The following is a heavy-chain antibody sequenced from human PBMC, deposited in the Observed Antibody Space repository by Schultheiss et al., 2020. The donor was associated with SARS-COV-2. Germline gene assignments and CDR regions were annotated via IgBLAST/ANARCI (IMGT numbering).Heavy chain of an antibody. J-gene: IGHJ4*02. Sequence: GGSLRLSCAASGFTFSSYAMHWVRQAPGKGLEWVAVISYDGSNKYYADSVKGRFTISRDNSKNTLYLQMNSLRAEDTAVYYCARRSSGGTYYFDCWGQGTLVTVSS. CDR3: ARRSSGGTYYFDC. CDR1: GFTFSSYA. V-gene: IGHV3-30-3*01. CDR2: ISYDGSNK. D-gene: IGHD2-8*02.